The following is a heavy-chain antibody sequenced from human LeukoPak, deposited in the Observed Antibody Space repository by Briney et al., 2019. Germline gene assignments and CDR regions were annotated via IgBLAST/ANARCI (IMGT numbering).Heavy chain of an antibody. V-gene: IGHV3-53*01. CDR1: GFTVSSNY. CDR2: IYSGGST. CDR3: ARALGGYYGMDV. Sequence: GGSLRLSCAASGFTVSSNYMSWVRQAPGKGMEWVSVIYSGGSTYYADSVKGRFTISRDNSKNTLYLQMNSLRAEDTAVYYCARALGGYYGMDVWGQGTTVTVSS. J-gene: IGHJ6*02. D-gene: IGHD3-16*01.